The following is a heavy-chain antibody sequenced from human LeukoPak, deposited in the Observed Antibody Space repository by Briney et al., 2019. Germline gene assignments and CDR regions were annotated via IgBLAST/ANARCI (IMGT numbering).Heavy chain of an antibody. CDR2: ISGSGLDT. CDR1: GLTFSNSA. V-gene: IGHV3-23*01. Sequence: GSLRLSCTAFGLTFSNSALSWVRQAPGKGLQWVSSISGSGLDTQYADSVKGRLTVSRDISRKTLFLQMHSLRPEDTAIYYCAKDQGPDYRPVGSATHAYWGQGALVSVSS. J-gene: IGHJ4*02. D-gene: IGHD4-17*01. CDR3: AKDQGPDYRPVGSATHAY.